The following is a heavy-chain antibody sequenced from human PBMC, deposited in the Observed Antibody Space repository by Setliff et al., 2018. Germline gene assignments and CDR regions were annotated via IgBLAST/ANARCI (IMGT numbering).Heavy chain of an antibody. CDR3: ARGKRLPPPRTARGYSGYDY. V-gene: IGHV4-4*07. CDR2: IYIGGSA. CDR1: GGSISSYY. J-gene: IGHJ4*02. D-gene: IGHD5-12*01. Sequence: SETLSLTCTVSGGSISSYYWSWIRQPAGKGLEWIGHIYIGGSANYNPSLKSRVTMSIDTSKNQFSLRVSSVTAADTAVYYCARGKRLPPPRTARGYSGYDYWGQGTLVTVSS.